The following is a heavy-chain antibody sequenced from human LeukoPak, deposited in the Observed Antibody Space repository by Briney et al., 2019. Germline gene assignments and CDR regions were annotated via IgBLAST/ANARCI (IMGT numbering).Heavy chain of an antibody. Sequence: ASVKVSCKASGFTFTGYYMHWVRQAPGQGLEWMGWINPNSGGTNYAQKFQGRVSMTRDTSISTAYMELSRLRSDDAAVYYCARDLNGDIDYWGQGTLVTVSS. CDR2: INPNSGGT. D-gene: IGHD7-27*01. J-gene: IGHJ4*02. CDR3: ARDLNGDIDY. V-gene: IGHV1-2*02. CDR1: GFTFTGYY.